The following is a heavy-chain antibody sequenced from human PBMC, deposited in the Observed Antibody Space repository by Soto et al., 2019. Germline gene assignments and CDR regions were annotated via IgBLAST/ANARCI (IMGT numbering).Heavy chain of an antibody. J-gene: IGHJ6*02. Sequence: QVQLQESGPGLVKPSETLSLTCTVSGGSVSSESHYWSWIRQTPGKGLERIGYIYYTGSTTYNPSLKSRVTMSVDTSRDQVSLRLRSVTRADTAVYYCARGQYDFRSGSYYYAMEVWGQGTKVTVSS. D-gene: IGHD3-3*01. V-gene: IGHV4-61*01. CDR3: ARGQYDFRSGSYYYAMEV. CDR1: GGSVSSESHY. CDR2: IYYTGST.